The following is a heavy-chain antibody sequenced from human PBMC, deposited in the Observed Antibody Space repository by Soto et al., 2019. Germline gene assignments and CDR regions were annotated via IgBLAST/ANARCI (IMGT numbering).Heavy chain of an antibody. CDR2: MNPNSGNT. J-gene: IGHJ6*02. D-gene: IGHD4-17*01. CDR1: GYTFTSYD. CDR3: ARAMLRWDYYYYYGMDV. V-gene: IGHV1-8*01. Sequence: QVQLVQSGAEVKKPGASVKASCKASGYTFTSYDINWVRQATGQGLEWMGWMNPNSGNTGYAQKFQGRVTMTRNTSISTAYMELSSLRSEDTAVYYCARAMLRWDYYYYYGMDVWGQGTTVTVSS.